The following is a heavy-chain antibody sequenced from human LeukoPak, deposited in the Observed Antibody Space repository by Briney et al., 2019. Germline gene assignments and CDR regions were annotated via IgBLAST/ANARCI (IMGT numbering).Heavy chain of an antibody. CDR1: GFTFSSYS. D-gene: IGHD3-10*01. CDR3: ARDRSGEDV. J-gene: IGHJ6*02. V-gene: IGHV3-48*01. CDR2: ISSSSSTI. Sequence: GGSLRLSCAASGFTFSSYSMNWVRQAPGKGLEWVSYISSSSSTIYYADSVKGRFTISRDNAKNSLYLQMNSLRAEDTAVYYCARDRSGEDVWGQGITVTVSS.